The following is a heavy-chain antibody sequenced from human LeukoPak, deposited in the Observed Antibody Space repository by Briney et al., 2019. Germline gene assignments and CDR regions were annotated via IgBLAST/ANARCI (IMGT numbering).Heavy chain of an antibody. CDR2: MNPNVGGA. J-gene: IGHJ4*02. V-gene: IGHV1-2*02. CDR1: GHTFTGYY. Sequence: ASVKVSCKASGHTFTGYYVYWVRQAPGQGLEWMGWMNPNVGGANFPQKFQGRVTVTSDPAISAAYMELRRLRSDDTAVYYCARGVFGESLESWGQGTLVTVSS. D-gene: IGHD3-10*02. CDR3: ARGVFGESLES.